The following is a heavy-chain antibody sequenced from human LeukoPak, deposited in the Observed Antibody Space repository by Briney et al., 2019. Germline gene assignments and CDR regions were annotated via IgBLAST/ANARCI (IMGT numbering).Heavy chain of an antibody. V-gene: IGHV3-30*03. D-gene: IGHD5-12*01. Sequence: GGSLRLSCAASGFTFSSYGMHWVRRAPGKGLEWVAVISYDGSNKYYADSVRGRFTISRDNSKNTLYLQMNSLRAEDTAVYYCARGTYIVATNYAFDIWGQGTMVTVSS. CDR3: ARGTYIVATNYAFDI. CDR2: ISYDGSNK. J-gene: IGHJ3*02. CDR1: GFTFSSYG.